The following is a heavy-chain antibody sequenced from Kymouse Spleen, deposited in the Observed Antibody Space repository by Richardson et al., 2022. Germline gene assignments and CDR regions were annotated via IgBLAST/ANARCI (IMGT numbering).Heavy chain of an antibody. CDR1: GFTFSNAW. Sequence: EVQLVESGGGLVKPGGSLRLSCAASGFTFSNAWMSWVRQAPGKGLEWVGRIKSKTDGGTTDYAAPVKGRFTISRDDSKNTLYLQMNSLKTEDTAVYYCTKMTTVTTRDYWGQGTLVTVSS. V-gene: IGHV3-15*01. J-gene: IGHJ4*02. CDR3: TKMTTVTTRDY. D-gene: IGHD4-17*01. CDR2: IKSKTDGGTT.